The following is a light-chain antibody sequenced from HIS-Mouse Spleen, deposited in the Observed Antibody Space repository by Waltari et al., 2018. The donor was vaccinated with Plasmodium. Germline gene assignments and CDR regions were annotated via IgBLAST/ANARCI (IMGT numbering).Light chain of an antibody. Sequence: SDVGGYNYVSWYQQHPGKAPKLMIYEVSKRPSGVPDRFSGSKSGNTASLTVSGLQAEDEADYYCSSYAGSNNYVFGTGTKVTVL. J-gene: IGLJ1*01. CDR1: SDVGGYNY. CDR2: EVS. V-gene: IGLV2-8*01. CDR3: SSYAGSNNYV.